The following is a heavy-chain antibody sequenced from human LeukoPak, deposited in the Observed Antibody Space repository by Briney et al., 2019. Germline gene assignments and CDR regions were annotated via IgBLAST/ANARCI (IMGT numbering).Heavy chain of an antibody. J-gene: IGHJ4*02. Sequence: PGRSLRLSCTASGFTFGDYAISWVRQAPGKGLEWVGFIRSKAYGGTTEYAASVKGRFTISRDDSKSIAYLQMNSLKTEDTAVYYCTGRFLEWLLYSDYWGQGTLVTVSS. D-gene: IGHD3-3*01. CDR2: IRSKAYGGTT. CDR3: TGRFLEWLLYSDY. V-gene: IGHV3-49*04. CDR1: GFTFGDYA.